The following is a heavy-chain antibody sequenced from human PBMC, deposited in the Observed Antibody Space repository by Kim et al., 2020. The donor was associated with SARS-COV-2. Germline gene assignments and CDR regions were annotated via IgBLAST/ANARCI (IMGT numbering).Heavy chain of an antibody. Sequence: HKFQGRVTITADESTSTAYMELSSLGSEDTAVYYCAREEAEEGSGSGFDYWGQGTLVTVSS. D-gene: IGHD3-10*01. V-gene: IGHV1-69*01. CDR3: AREEAEEGSGSGFDY. J-gene: IGHJ4*02.